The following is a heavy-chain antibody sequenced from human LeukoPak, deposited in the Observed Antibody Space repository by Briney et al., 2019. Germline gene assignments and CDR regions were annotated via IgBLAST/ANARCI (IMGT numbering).Heavy chain of an antibody. V-gene: IGHV4-39*07. CDR3: ARVGPPQFYFDY. Sequence: GSLRLSCAASGFTFSSYSMNWVRQPPGKGLEWIGSIYYGGSTYYNPSLKSRVTISVDTSKHQFSLKLSSVTAADTAVYYCARVGPPQFYFDYWGQGTLVTVSS. CDR1: GFTFSSYS. CDR2: IYYGGST. J-gene: IGHJ4*02.